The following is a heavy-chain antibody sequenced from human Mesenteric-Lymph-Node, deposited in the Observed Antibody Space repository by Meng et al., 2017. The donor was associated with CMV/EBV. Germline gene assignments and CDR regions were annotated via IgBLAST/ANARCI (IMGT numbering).Heavy chain of an antibody. CDR2: TYYRSKWYN. Sequence: ISGDSVSNNGAAWNWIRQSPSRGLEWLGRTYYRSKWYNDYAVSVESRITINPDTSKNQFSLQLNSVTPEDTAVYYCVGIRDGYNHPWGQGTLVTVSS. J-gene: IGHJ5*02. V-gene: IGHV6-1*01. D-gene: IGHD5-24*01. CDR3: VGIRDGYNHP. CDR1: GDSVSNNGAA.